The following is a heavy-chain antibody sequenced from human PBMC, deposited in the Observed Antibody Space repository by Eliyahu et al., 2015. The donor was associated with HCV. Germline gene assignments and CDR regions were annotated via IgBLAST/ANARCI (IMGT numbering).Heavy chain of an antibody. CDR2: IYSTGST. D-gene: IGHD2-2*01. CDR1: GGSXSTYY. V-gene: IGHV4-4*07. J-gene: IGHJ6*02. CDR3: ARDVYCSSNSCPMDV. Sequence: QVQLQESGPGLAKPSETLSLTCTVXGGSXSTYYWSWIRQPAGKGLEWIGRIYSTGSTNYNPSLKSRVTMSVDTSKNQFSLKLGSVTAADTAVYYCARDVYCSSNSCPMDVWGQGTTVTVSS.